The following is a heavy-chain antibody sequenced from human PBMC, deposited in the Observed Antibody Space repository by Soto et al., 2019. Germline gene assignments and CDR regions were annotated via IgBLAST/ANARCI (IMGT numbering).Heavy chain of an antibody. CDR1: GDSVSSNSAA. V-gene: IGHV6-1*01. CDR2: TYYRSKWYN. CDR3: ARAKGRIAVAGYYYYGMDV. Sequence: PSQTLSLTCAISGDSVSSNSAACTWIRQSPSRGLEWLGRTYYRSKWYNDYAVSVKSRITINPDTSKNQFSLQLNSVTPEDTAVYYCARAKGRIAVAGYYYYGMDVWGQGTTVTVSS. J-gene: IGHJ6*02. D-gene: IGHD6-19*01.